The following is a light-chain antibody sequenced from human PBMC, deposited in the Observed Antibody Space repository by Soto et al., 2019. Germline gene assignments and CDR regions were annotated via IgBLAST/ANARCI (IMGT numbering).Light chain of an antibody. J-gene: IGLJ1*01. CDR2: EVT. CDR3: SSYTSTSTLVV. CDR1: SSDVGAYKY. Sequence: QSVLTQPPSVSGAPGQRVTISCTGTSSDVGAYKYVSWYQQFPGTAPKLMIYEVTNRPSGVSNRFSGSKSGNTASLTISGLQAEDEADYYCSSYTSTSTLVVFGTGTKLTVL. V-gene: IGLV2-14*01.